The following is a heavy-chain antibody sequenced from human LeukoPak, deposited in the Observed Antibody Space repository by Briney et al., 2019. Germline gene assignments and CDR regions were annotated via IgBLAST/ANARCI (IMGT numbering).Heavy chain of an antibody. CDR1: GFTFSSYA. D-gene: IGHD1-26*01. J-gene: IGHJ4*02. CDR3: ARGWDVGAADDY. V-gene: IGHV3-30-3*01. CDR2: ISYDGSNK. Sequence: GGSLRLSCAASGFTFSSYAMHWVRQAPGKGLEWVAVISYDGSNKYYADSVKGRFTISRGNSKNTLYLQMNSLRAEDTAVYYCARGWDVGAADDYWGQGTLVTVSS.